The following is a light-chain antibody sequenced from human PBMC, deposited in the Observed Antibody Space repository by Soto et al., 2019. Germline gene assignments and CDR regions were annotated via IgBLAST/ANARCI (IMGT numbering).Light chain of an antibody. CDR3: QQYKNWPPLT. V-gene: IGKV3-15*01. CDR1: QSVTYN. J-gene: IGKJ4*01. Sequence: EIVMTQSPATLSVSPGETATLSCRASQSVTYNLAWYQQKPGQGPRLLIYGAFTRATGIRARFSGSGSGTEFPLTISSLQSEDFAVYYCQQYKNWPPLTFGGGTKVEIK. CDR2: GAF.